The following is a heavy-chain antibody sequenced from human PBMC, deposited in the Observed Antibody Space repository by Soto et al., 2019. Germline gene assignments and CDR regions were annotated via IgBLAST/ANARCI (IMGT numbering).Heavy chain of an antibody. Sequence: GPTLVNPTQTLTLTCTFSGFSLRTSGVGGGWIRQPPGKALEWLALIYWDDDKRYSPSLKSRLTITKDTSKNQVVLTMTNMDPVDTATYYCAHKYYDFWSGPDAFDIWGQGTMVTVSS. V-gene: IGHV2-5*02. CDR3: AHKYYDFWSGPDAFDI. D-gene: IGHD3-3*01. CDR2: IYWDDDK. J-gene: IGHJ3*02. CDR1: GFSLRTSGVG.